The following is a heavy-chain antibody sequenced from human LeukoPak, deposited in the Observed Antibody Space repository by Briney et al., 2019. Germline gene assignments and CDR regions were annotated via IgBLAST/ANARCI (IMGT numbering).Heavy chain of an antibody. CDR3: ARRGLNRQNLDY. J-gene: IGHJ4*02. V-gene: IGHV4-59*08. CDR1: ADSINNNY. D-gene: IGHD1-14*01. Sequence: PSETLSLTGTVSADSINNNYWSWIRQPPGKELECIGYIHYSGSTNYNPSLKSRVTISIDTSKNQFSLKLNSVTAADTAVYYCARRGLNRQNLDYSGQGTLVTVSS. CDR2: IHYSGST.